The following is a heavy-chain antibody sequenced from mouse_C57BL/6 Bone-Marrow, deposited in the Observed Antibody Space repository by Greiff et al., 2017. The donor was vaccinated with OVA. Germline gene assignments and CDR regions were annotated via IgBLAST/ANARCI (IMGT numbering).Heavy chain of an antibody. J-gene: IGHJ3*01. CDR3: ARHYGNYAWFAY. CDR1: GFTFSDYG. Sequence: DVQLQESGGGLVKPGGSLKLSCAASGFTFSDYGMHWVRQAPEKGLEWVAYISSGSSTIYYADTVKGRFTISRDNAKNTLFLQMTSLRSEDTAMYYCARHYGNYAWFAYWGQGTLVTVSA. V-gene: IGHV5-17*01. D-gene: IGHD2-1*01. CDR2: ISSGSSTI.